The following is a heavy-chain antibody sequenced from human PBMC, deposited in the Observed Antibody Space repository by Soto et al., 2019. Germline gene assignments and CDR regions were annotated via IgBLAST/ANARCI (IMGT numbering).Heavy chain of an antibody. J-gene: IGHJ4*02. CDR2: IHRTGTA. V-gene: IGHV4-59*01. CDR3: ARYSVATIRFFDY. Sequence: SETLSLTCTVSGDSITDYYWSWIRESPGKGLEWIAYIHRTGTANYNPSLKSRVTISVDTSKSQFSLRLSSVTAADTAVYFCARYSVATIRFFDYWGQGTLVPVSS. D-gene: IGHD5-12*01. CDR1: GDSITDYY.